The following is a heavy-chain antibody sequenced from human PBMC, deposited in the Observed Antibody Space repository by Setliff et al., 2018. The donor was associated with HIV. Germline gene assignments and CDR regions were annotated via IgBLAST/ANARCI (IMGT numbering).Heavy chain of an antibody. CDR3: AREVYYDSSPGGHDAFDI. Sequence: ASVKVSCKASGYTFTDNYIHWVRQAPGQGLEWMGWIIPKSGGTNYALRFQVRVTMTRDTSISTAYMELSRLRSDDTAVYYCAREVYYDSSPGGHDAFDIWGQGTMVTVSS. CDR1: GYTFTDNY. V-gene: IGHV1-2*02. CDR2: IIPKSGGT. J-gene: IGHJ3*02. D-gene: IGHD3-22*01.